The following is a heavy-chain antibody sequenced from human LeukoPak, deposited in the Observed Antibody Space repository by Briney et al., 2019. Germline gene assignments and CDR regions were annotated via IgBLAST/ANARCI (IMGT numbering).Heavy chain of an antibody. CDR1: GGTFSSYA. CDR2: ISGSGGST. Sequence: ASVKVSCKASGGTFSSYAMSWVRQAPGKGLEWVSAISGSGGSTYYADSVKGRFTISRDNSKNTLYLQMNSLRAEDTAVYYCAKGVTMIVVVMPLDYWGQGTLVTVSS. J-gene: IGHJ4*02. V-gene: IGHV3-23*01. CDR3: AKGVTMIVVVMPLDY. D-gene: IGHD3-22*01.